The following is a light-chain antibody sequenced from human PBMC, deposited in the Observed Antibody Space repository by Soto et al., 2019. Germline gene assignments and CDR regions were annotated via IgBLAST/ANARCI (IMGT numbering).Light chain of an antibody. CDR2: GAS. CDR3: QQYGRSVWT. J-gene: IGKJ1*01. CDR1: QTISSSY. V-gene: IGKV3-20*01. Sequence: DTILTQSPVILALSPGERATLFCRARQTISSSYLAWYQQKPGQAPRLLIYGASRRAAGIPDGFSGSGSETDFTLTISRVEPEDFAVYYCQQYGRSVWTFGQGTKVEIK.